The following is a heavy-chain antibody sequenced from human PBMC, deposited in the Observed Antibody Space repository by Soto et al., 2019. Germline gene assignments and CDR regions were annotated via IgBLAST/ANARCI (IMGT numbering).Heavy chain of an antibody. Sequence: LRLSCAASGFTVSSNYMSWVRQAPGKGLEWVSVIYSGGSTYYADSVKGRFTISRDNSKNTLYLQMNSLRAEDTAVYYCARGPGYSFGHPYSWGRDVWGKGTTVTASS. CDR2: IYSGGST. D-gene: IGHD5-18*01. CDR3: ARGPGYSFGHPYSWGRDV. CDR1: GFTVSSNY. J-gene: IGHJ6*04. V-gene: IGHV3-53*01.